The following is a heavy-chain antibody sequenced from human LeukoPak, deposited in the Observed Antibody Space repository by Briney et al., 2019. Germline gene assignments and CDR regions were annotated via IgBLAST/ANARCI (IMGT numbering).Heavy chain of an antibody. CDR1: GFTFSSYG. J-gene: IGHJ4*02. CDR3: AKERNDY. CDR2: ISYDGSNK. Sequence: GGSLRLSCAASGFTFSSYGMHWVRQAPGKGLEWVAVISYDGSNKYYADSVKGRFTISRDNSKNTLYLQMNSLRAEDTAVYYCAKERNDYWGQGTLVTVSS. V-gene: IGHV3-30*18.